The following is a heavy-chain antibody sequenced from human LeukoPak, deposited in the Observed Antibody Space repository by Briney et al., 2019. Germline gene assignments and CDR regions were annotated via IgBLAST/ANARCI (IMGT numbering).Heavy chain of an antibody. D-gene: IGHD3-10*01. CDR3: ASGDRGNWFDP. CDR2: IYTSGST. CDR1: GGSISSGSYY. J-gene: IGHJ5*02. Sequence: KPSETLSLTCTVSGGSISSGSYYWSWIRQPAGKGLEWIGRIYTSGSTNYNPSLKSRVTISVDTSKNQFSLKLSSVTAADTAVYYCASGDRGNWFDPWGQGTLVTVSS. V-gene: IGHV4-61*02.